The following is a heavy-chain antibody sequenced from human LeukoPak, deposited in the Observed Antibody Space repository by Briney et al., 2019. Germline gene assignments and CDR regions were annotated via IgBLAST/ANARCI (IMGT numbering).Heavy chain of an antibody. V-gene: IGHV4-38-2*02. CDR1: GYSISSGYY. Sequence: SETLSLTCTVSGYSISSGYYWGWIRQPPGKGLEWIGSIYHSGSTYYNPSLKSRVTISVDTSKNQFSLKLSSVTAADTAVYYCARSGGSSWYDWFDPWGQGTLVTVSP. J-gene: IGHJ5*02. CDR2: IYHSGST. D-gene: IGHD6-13*01. CDR3: ARSGGSSWYDWFDP.